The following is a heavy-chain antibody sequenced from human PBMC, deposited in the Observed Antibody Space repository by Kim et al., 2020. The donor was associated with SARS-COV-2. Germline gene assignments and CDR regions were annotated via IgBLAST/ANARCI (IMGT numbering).Heavy chain of an antibody. CDR2: TSGSGGTT. CDR1: GFTFSSYA. J-gene: IGHJ2*01. CDR3: AREGNWYFDL. D-gene: IGHD1-26*01. Sequence: GGSLRLSCAASGFTFSSYAMNWVRQAPGEGPDWVSATSGSGGTTKYADSVKGRFTMSRDNSKNTLYLQMSSLRAEDTAIYYCAREGNWYFDLWGRGTLVTVSS. V-gene: IGHV3-23*01.